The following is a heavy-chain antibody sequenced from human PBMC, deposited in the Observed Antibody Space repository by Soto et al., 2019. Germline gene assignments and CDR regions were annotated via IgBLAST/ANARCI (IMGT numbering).Heavy chain of an antibody. D-gene: IGHD3-3*01. V-gene: IGHV4-31*03. J-gene: IGHJ3*02. CDR2: IYYSGST. Sequence: QVQLQESGPGLVKPSQTLSLTCTVSGGSISSGGYYWSWIRQHPGKGLEWIGYIYYSGSTYYNPSLKSRVTISVDTSKNQFSLKLSSVTAADTAVYYCARSGRFLEWREQDAFDIWGQGTMVTVSS. CDR3: ARSGRFLEWREQDAFDI. CDR1: GGSISSGGYY.